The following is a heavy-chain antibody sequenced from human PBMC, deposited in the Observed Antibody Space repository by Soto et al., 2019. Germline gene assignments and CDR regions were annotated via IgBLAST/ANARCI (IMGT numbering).Heavy chain of an antibody. J-gene: IGHJ4*02. V-gene: IGHV3-23*01. CDR3: AKEPPAYYYDSSAIETY. CDR1: GFTFGGYS. Sequence: PGGFLRLSYAASGFTFGGYSMSWVRQAQGKGLEWVSAISGSGGSTYYADSVKGRFTISRDNSKNTLYLQMNSLGAEDTAVYYCAKEPPAYYYDSSAIETYWGQGTLVTVSS. CDR2: ISGSGGST. D-gene: IGHD3-22*01.